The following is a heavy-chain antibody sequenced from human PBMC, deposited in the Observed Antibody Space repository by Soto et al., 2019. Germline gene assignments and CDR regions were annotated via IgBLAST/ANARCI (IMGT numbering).Heavy chain of an antibody. CDR1: GYTFTSYA. V-gene: IGHV1-3*01. Sequence: GASVKVSCKASGYTFTSYAMHWVRQAPGQRLEWMGWINAGNGNTKYSQKFQGRVTISRDNSKNTLYLQMNSLRAEDTAVYYCARVAIAAAGYYYYGMDVWGQGTTVTVSS. CDR3: ARVAIAAAGYYYYGMDV. CDR2: INAGNGNT. D-gene: IGHD6-13*01. J-gene: IGHJ6*02.